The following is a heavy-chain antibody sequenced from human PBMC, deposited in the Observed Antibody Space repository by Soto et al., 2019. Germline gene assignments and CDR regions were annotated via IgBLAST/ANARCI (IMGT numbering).Heavy chain of an antibody. V-gene: IGHV4-34*01. J-gene: IGHJ3*02. Sequence: QVQLQQWGAGLLKPSETLSLTCAVYGGSFSGYYWCWIRQPPGKGLDWIGEINHSGSTNYNPSLNTRATISVTTSNNQFSLKLRYVTAADTAVYYCARGAGSYDSRGLHGDSFDIWGQGTMVTVSS. CDR1: GGSFSGYY. D-gene: IGHD3-22*01. CDR3: ARGAGSYDSRGLHGDSFDI. CDR2: INHSGST.